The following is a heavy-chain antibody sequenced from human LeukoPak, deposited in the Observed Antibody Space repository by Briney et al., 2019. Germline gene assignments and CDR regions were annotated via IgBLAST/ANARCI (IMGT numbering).Heavy chain of an antibody. CDR2: ISGNGGAT. CDR1: GFTFSSYA. CDR3: AKGSRSSTSCYDY. Sequence: GGSLRLSCAASGFTFSSYAMTWVRQAPGKGLEWVSTISGNGGATSYADSVKGRFTISRGNSKNTLYLQMNSLRAEDTAVYYCAKGSRSSTSCYDYWGQGTLVTVSS. D-gene: IGHD2-2*01. V-gene: IGHV3-23*01. J-gene: IGHJ4*02.